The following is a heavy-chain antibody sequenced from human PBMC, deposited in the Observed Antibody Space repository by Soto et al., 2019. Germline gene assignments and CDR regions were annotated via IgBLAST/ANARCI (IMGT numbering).Heavy chain of an antibody. V-gene: IGHV3-23*01. CDR2: ISGSGGST. CDR3: AKPPRGAALYWFNP. D-gene: IGHD6-6*01. CDR1: GFTFSSYA. Sequence: GALGLACGSSGFTFSSYAVSWVRHAPGKGLEWVSAISGSGGSTYYADSVKGRFTISRDNSKNTLYLQMNSLRAEDTAVYYCAKPPRGAALYWFNPWGQGTLVTVSS. J-gene: IGHJ5*02.